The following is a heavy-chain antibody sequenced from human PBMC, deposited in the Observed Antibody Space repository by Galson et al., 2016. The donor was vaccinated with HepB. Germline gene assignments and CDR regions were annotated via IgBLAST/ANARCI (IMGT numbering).Heavy chain of an antibody. Sequence: SLRLSCAASGFTFSSQAMSWVRQAPGNGLEWVSTISHSGGSTYYADSVKGRFTISRDNSKKTLLLQMRGLRAEDTAVYYCAKMITLSYYYSFGMDVWGQGTTVTVSS. CDR1: GFTFSSQA. CDR3: AKMITLSYYYSFGMDV. D-gene: IGHD3-16*01. J-gene: IGHJ6*02. CDR2: ISHSGGST. V-gene: IGHV3-23*01.